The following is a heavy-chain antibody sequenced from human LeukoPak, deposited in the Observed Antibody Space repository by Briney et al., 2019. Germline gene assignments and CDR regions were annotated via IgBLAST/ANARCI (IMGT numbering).Heavy chain of an antibody. CDR3: AREKRSGSYQGGWIDP. Sequence: PGGSLRLSCAASGFTFNSYEMIWVRQAPGKGLEWVSYISTGGSTIYYADSMKGRFTISRDNAKNSLYLQMNSLRAEDTAVYYCAREKRSGSYQGGWIDPWGQGTLVTVSS. V-gene: IGHV3-48*03. D-gene: IGHD1-26*01. CDR1: GFTFNSYE. J-gene: IGHJ5*02. CDR2: ISTGGSTI.